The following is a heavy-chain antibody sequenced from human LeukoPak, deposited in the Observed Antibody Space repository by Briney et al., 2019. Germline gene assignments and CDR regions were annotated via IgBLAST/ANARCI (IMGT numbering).Heavy chain of an antibody. Sequence: SETLSLTCTVSGGSISSYYWSWIRQPPGKGLEWIGYIYYSGSANYNPSLKSRVTISVDTSKNQFSLKLSSVTAADTAVYYCARGGVTLGYWGQEPWSPSPQ. CDR1: GGSISSYY. J-gene: IGHJ4*01. D-gene: IGHD4-23*01. V-gene: IGHV4-59*01. CDR2: IYYSGSA. CDR3: ARGGVTLGY.